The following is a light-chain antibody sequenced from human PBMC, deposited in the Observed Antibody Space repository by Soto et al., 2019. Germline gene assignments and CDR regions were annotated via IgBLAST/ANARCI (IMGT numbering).Light chain of an antibody. J-gene: IGKJ1*01. V-gene: IGKV3-20*01. Sequence: EIVLIQSPATLSWSPGQRATLSCRASQSVVSYLACYQQKPGQAPRLLIYGASSRAPGIPDRFSGSGSGTDFTLTISRLEPEDFAVYYCQQYGSSPQWTFGQGTKVDNK. CDR1: QSVVSY. CDR2: GAS. CDR3: QQYGSSPQWT.